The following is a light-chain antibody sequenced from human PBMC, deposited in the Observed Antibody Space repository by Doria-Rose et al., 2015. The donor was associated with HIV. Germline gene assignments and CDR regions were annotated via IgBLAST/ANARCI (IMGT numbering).Light chain of an antibody. CDR1: QSLLYTSKNY. CDR2: WAS. J-gene: IGKJ3*01. CDR3: QQYYDTPS. Sequence: DIRVTQSPESLGMSLGERATLNCKSNQSLLYTSKNYLAWYQQKPGQPPNLLIYWASTRQSGVPARFSGSGSGTDFTLTISSVEAEDVAVYYCQQYYDTPSFGPGTTVDIK. V-gene: IGKV4-1*01.